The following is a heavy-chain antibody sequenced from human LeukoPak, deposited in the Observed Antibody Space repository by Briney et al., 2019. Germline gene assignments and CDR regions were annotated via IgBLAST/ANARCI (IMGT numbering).Heavy chain of an antibody. Sequence: GGSLRLSCAASGFTFSSYSINWVRQAPGKGLEWASSISSSSSYIYYAGSVKGRFTISRDNAKNSLYLQMNSLRAEDTAVYYCARDREEYCSGGSCQAFDIWGQGTMVTVSS. CDR3: ARDREEYCSGGSCQAFDI. V-gene: IGHV3-21*01. D-gene: IGHD2-15*01. J-gene: IGHJ3*02. CDR2: ISSSSSYI. CDR1: GFTFSSYS.